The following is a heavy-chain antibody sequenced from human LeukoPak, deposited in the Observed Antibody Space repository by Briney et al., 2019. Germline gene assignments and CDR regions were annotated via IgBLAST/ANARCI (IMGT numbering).Heavy chain of an antibody. J-gene: IGHJ4*02. CDR3: ARVGGAGGYYSYFDY. D-gene: IGHD2-15*01. CDR2: IYGGGKT. V-gene: IGHV3-53*01. CDR1: GLTVTNSY. Sequence: GGSLRLSCAASGLTVTNSYMTWVRQAPGKGLEWVSVIYGGGKTYYADSVKGRFTISRDNSKNALYLQMNSLRAEDTAVYYCARVGGAGGYYSYFDYWGQGTLVTISS.